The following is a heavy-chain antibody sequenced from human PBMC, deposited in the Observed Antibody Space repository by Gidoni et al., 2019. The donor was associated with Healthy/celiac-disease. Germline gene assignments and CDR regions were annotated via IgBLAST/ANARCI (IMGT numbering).Heavy chain of an antibody. CDR3: ATPAGKQQLVGQGYYGMDV. D-gene: IGHD6-13*01. V-gene: IGHV1-24*01. J-gene: IGHJ6*02. CDR2: FDPEDGET. Sequence: QVQLVQSGAEVKKPGASVKVSCKVSGYTLTELSMHWVRQAPGKGLEWMGGFDPEDGETIYAQKFQGRVTMTEDTSTDTAYMELSSLRSEDTAVYYCATPAGKQQLVGQGYYGMDVWGQGTTVTVSS. CDR1: GYTLTELS.